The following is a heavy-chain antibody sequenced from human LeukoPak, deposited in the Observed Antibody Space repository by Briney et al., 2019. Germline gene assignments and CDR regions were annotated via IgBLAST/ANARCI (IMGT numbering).Heavy chain of an antibody. CDR1: GGSFSPYY. J-gene: IGHJ4*02. CDR2: INHSGST. Sequence: SETLSLTCAVYGGSFSPYYWSWIRQPPGKGLEWIGEINHSGSTNYNPSLKSRVTISVDTSKNQFSLRLSSVTAADTAVYYCARGGFYCGGDGYVDYWGQRTLVTVSS. CDR3: ARGGFYCGGDGYVDY. D-gene: IGHD2-21*02. V-gene: IGHV4-34*01.